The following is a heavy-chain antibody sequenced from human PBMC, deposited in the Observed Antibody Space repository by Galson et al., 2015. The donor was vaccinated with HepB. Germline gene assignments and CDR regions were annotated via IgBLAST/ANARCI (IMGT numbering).Heavy chain of an antibody. Sequence: SVKVSCKASGYTFTGYYMHWVRQAPGQGLEWMGWINPNSGGTNYAQKFQGRVTMTRDTSISTAYMELSRLRSDDTAVYYCAKDEGSSWSFDYWGQGTLVTVSS. CDR1: GYTFTGYY. V-gene: IGHV1-2*02. D-gene: IGHD6-13*01. J-gene: IGHJ4*02. CDR3: AKDEGSSWSFDY. CDR2: INPNSGGT.